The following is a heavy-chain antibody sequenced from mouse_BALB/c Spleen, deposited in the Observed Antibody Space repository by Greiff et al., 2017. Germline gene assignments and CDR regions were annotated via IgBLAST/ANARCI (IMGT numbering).Heavy chain of an antibody. J-gene: IGHJ2*01. V-gene: IGHV1-7*01. Sequence: QVQLKQSGAELAKPGASVKMSCKASGYTFTSYWMHWVKQRPGQGLEWIGYINPSTGYTEYNQKLQDKATLTADKSSSTAYMQLSSLTSEDSADYYCAKEKDGYDVDDWGQGTTLTVSS. D-gene: IGHD2-2*01. CDR2: INPSTGYT. CDR3: AKEKDGYDVDD. CDR1: GYTFTSYW.